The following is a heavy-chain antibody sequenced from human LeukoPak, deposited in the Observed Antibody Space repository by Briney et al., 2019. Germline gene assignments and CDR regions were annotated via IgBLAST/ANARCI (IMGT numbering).Heavy chain of an antibody. Sequence: PGGSLRLSCAASGFTLSSYELNWVRQTPGKGLEWISYISSGGGTIYYADSVKGRFTISRDDARNSLYLQMKSLRAEDTAVYYCARDLLCGGASCYEPDSFDIWGQGTMVTVSS. CDR3: ARDLLCGGASCYEPDSFDI. D-gene: IGHD2-15*01. CDR1: GFTLSSYE. CDR2: ISSGGGTI. V-gene: IGHV3-48*03. J-gene: IGHJ3*02.